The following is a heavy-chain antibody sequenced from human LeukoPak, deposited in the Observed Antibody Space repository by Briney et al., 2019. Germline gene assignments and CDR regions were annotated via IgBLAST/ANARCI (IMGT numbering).Heavy chain of an antibody. J-gene: IGHJ4*02. D-gene: IGHD6-13*01. CDR3: AREMASSSWYSLNDY. CDR2: IKTDGSEK. V-gene: IGHV3-7*01. CDR1: GFTFSNSW. Sequence: GGSLRLSCEASGFTFSNSWMTWVRQTPGKGLEWVANIKTDGSEKYYVDSVKGRFTISRDNAKNSLYLQMNSLRAEDTAVYYCAREMASSSWYSLNDYWGQGTLVTASS.